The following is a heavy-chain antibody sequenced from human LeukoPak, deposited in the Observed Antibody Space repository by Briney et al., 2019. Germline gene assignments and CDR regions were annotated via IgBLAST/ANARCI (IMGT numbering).Heavy chain of an antibody. D-gene: IGHD5-12*01. Sequence: PSETLSLTCTVSGDSLCRSSYYGGWIRQPPGKGLESIGSIYYSGSTYYNPSLNSRVTISVDTSTDQFPLSLNQVTAADAAVYDYASLCYGRYDDDYWGQGTLVTVSS. CDR1: GDSLCRSSYY. CDR3: ASLCYGRYDDDY. CDR2: IYYSGST. J-gene: IGHJ4*02. V-gene: IGHV4-39*01.